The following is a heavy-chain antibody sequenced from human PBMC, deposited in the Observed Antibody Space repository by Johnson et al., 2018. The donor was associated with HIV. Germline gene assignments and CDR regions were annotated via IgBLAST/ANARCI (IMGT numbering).Heavy chain of an antibody. CDR2: ISYDGSYE. CDR3: AKGPWDLPHAFNI. J-gene: IGHJ3*02. Sequence: VQLVESGGGVVQPGRSLRLSCAASGFTFSSYAMHWVRQAPGKGLEWVAVISYDGSYEYYADSVKGRFTISRDNFKNTLYLQMNSLRAEDTAVYYCAKGPWDLPHAFNIWGRGTMVIVSS. CDR1: GFTFSSYA. D-gene: IGHD1-26*01. V-gene: IGHV3-30*04.